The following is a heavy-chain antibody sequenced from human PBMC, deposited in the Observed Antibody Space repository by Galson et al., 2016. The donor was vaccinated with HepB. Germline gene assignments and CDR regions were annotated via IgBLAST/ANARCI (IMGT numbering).Heavy chain of an antibody. CDR1: GGSITTYY. CDR2: IYPSGST. CDR3: ASEDY. V-gene: IGHV4-59*12. J-gene: IGHJ4*02. Sequence: SETLSLTCSVSGGSITTYYWTWIRQPPGKGLAWIGEIYPSGSTNYNPSLKSRVTISVDKSKDQFSLNLTSVTAADTVGYYCASEDYWGQGTLVTVSS.